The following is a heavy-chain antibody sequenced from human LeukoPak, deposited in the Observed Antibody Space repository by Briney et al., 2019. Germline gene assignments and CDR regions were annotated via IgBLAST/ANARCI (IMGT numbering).Heavy chain of an antibody. CDR2: ISWNSGSI. J-gene: IGHJ3*02. CDR1: GFTFDDYA. CDR3: ARSSGSHDAFDI. D-gene: IGHD1-26*01. V-gene: IGHV3-9*01. Sequence: GGSLRLSCAASGFTFDDYAMHWVRQAPGKGLEWVSVISWNSGSITYADSVKGRFTISRDNAKNSLYLQMNSLRSEDTAVYYCARSSGSHDAFDIWGQGTMVTVSS.